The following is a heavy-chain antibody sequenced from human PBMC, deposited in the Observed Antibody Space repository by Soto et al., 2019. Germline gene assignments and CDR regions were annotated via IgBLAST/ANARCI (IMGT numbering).Heavy chain of an antibody. CDR2: MIPNSGNT. Sequence: QVQLVQSGAEVKKPGASVKVSCKASGYTCTSYDVNWVRQATGQGLEWMGWMIPNSGNTGYAQKFQGRVTMTRNTSISTAYMELSSLRSEDTAVYYCARVEVPRAAPGYYYYYMDVWGKGTTVTVSS. V-gene: IGHV1-8*01. D-gene: IGHD6-6*01. CDR3: ARVEVPRAAPGYYYYYMDV. J-gene: IGHJ6*03. CDR1: GYTCTSYD.